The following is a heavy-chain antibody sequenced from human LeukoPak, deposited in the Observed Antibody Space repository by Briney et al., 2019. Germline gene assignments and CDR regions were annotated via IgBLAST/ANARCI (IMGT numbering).Heavy chain of an antibody. CDR1: GGTFSSYT. V-gene: IGHV1-69*02. Sequence: SVKVSCKASGGTFSSYTISWVRQAPGQGLEWMGRIIPILGIANYAQKFQGRVMITADKSTSTAYMELSSLRSEDTAVYYCARVDRAVAGTPHYWGQGTLVTVSS. CDR3: ARVDRAVAGTPHY. J-gene: IGHJ4*02. CDR2: IIPILGIA. D-gene: IGHD6-19*01.